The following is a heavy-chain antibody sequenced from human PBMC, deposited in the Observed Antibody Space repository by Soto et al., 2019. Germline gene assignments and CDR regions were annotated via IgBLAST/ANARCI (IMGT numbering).Heavy chain of an antibody. V-gene: IGHV4-34*01. CDR3: ARFGIAARDYGMDV. D-gene: IGHD6-13*01. J-gene: IGHJ6*02. CDR2: INHSGST. Sequence: PSETLSLTCAVYGGSFSGYYWSWIRQPPGKGLEWIGEINHSGSTNYNPSLKSRVTISVDTSKNQFSLKLSSVTAADTAVYYCARFGIAARDYGMDVRGQGTTVTVSS. CDR1: GGSFSGYY.